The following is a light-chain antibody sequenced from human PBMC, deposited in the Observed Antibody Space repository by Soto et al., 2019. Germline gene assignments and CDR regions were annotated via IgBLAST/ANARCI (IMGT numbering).Light chain of an antibody. Sequence: QSVLTQSPSASGTPGQRVSISCSGSTSHIGTNTVSWYQHVPGTAPNLLLYRNDQRPSAVPGRFSGSKSGTSASLALSGLLSEDEADYYCATWDDSLNVVFGGGTKLTVL. CDR3: ATWDDSLNVV. V-gene: IGLV1-44*01. CDR2: RND. J-gene: IGLJ2*01. CDR1: TSHIGTNT.